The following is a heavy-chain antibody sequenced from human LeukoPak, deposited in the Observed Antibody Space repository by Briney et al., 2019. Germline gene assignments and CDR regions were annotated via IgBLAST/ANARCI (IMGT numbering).Heavy chain of an antibody. V-gene: IGHV4-59*01. Sequence: SETLSLTCTVSGGSINNYYWSWIRQPPGKGLEWIGYIYYSGSTNYNPSLKSRVTISVDTSKNQFSLKLSSVTAADTAVYYCARGATGGGLLYYWGQGTLVTVSS. J-gene: IGHJ4*02. D-gene: IGHD1-26*01. CDR1: GGSINNYY. CDR3: ARGATGGGLLYY. CDR2: IYYSGST.